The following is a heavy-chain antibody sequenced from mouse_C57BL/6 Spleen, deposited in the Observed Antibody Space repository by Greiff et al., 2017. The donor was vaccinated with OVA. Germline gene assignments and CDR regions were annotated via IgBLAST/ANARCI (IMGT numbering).Heavy chain of an antibody. V-gene: IGHV5-4*03. CDR3: ARAHYYYGPYYYAMDY. D-gene: IGHD1-1*01. CDR2: ISAGGSYT. CDR1: GFTFSSYA. Sequence: EVMLVESGGGLVKPGGSLKLSCAASGFTFSSYAMSWVRQTPEKRLEWVATISAGGSYTYYPDNVKGRFTISRDNAKNNLYLQMSHLKSEDTAMYYCARAHYYYGPYYYAMDYWGQGTSVTVSS. J-gene: IGHJ4*01.